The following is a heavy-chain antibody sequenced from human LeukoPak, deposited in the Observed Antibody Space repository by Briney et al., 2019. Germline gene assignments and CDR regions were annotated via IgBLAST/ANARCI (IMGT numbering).Heavy chain of an antibody. CDR2: IYSGGST. Sequence: GSLRLSCAASGFTVSSNYMSWVRQAPGKGLEWVSIIYSGGSTYYADSVKGRFTISRDNSKNTLYLQMNSLRAEDTAIYYCAKGDGGSCSSSSCSTYFDYWGQGTLVTVSS. V-gene: IGHV3-66*01. CDR3: AKGDGGSCSSSSCSTYFDY. CDR1: GFTVSSNY. J-gene: IGHJ4*02. D-gene: IGHD2-15*01.